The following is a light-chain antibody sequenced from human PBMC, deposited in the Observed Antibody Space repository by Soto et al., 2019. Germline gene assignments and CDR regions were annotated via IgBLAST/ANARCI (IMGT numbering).Light chain of an antibody. CDR3: SSYTTSSTVV. V-gene: IGLV2-14*03. CDR2: DVS. Sequence: QSALTQPASVSGSPGQSITISCTGTSSVVGGYNYVSWYQHHPGKAPKLMIYDVSDRTSGISNRFSGFKSGNTASLTISGLQAEDEADYYCSSYTTSSTVVFGGGTKLTVL. CDR1: SSVVGGYNY. J-gene: IGLJ2*01.